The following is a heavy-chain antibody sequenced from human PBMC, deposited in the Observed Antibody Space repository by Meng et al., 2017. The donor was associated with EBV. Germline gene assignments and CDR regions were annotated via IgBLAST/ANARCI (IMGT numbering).Heavy chain of an antibody. V-gene: IGHV2-5*02. CDR1: GFSLSTRGVG. J-gene: IGHJ4*02. CDR2: IYWDDDK. CDR3: AHIIAARPFDY. D-gene: IGHD6-6*01. Sequence: QLTLKESGHTLVKPTQTLTLTCTFSGFSLSTRGVGVGWIRQPPGKALEWLALIYWDDDKRYSPSLKSRLTITKDTSKNQVVLTMTNMDPVDAATYYCAHIIAARPFDYWGQGTLVTVSS.